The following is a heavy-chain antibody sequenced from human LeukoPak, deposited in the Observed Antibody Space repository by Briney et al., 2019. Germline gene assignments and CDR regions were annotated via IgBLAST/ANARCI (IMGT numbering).Heavy chain of an antibody. CDR3: ARDPTREAAPAGPFDY. CDR1: GYTFTSYG. D-gene: IGHD2-15*01. CDR2: ISAYNGNT. J-gene: IGHJ4*02. Sequence: ASVKVSCKASGYTFTSYGISWVRQAPGQGLEWMGWISAYNGNTNYAQKLQGRVTMTTDTSTSTAYMELRSLRSDDTAVYYCARDPTREAAPAGPFDYWGQGTLVTVSS. V-gene: IGHV1-18*01.